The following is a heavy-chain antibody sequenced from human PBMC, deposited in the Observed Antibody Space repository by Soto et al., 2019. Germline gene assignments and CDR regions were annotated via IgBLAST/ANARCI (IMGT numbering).Heavy chain of an antibody. Sequence: ASVKVSCKASGYTFTSYGISWVRQAPGQGLGWMGWISAYNGNTNYAQKLQGRVTMTTDTSTSTAYMELRSLRSDDTAVYYCARGRYDFWSGYPSYYYYYGIDVWGPGTTVTVYS. CDR3: ARGRYDFWSGYPSYYYYYGIDV. J-gene: IGHJ6*02. D-gene: IGHD3-3*01. V-gene: IGHV1-18*04. CDR2: ISAYNGNT. CDR1: GYTFTSYG.